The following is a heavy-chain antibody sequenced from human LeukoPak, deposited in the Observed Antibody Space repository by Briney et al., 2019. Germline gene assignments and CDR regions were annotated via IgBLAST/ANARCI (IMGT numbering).Heavy chain of an antibody. J-gene: IGHJ6*03. D-gene: IGHD4-11*01. Sequence: SVKVSCKASGGTFITYALGWVRQAPGQGLEWMGGIIPIFGTANYAQTFQDRVTLTADESTNTAYMELNSLRSEDTAVYYCARAPSRYSNVERSVGRWFYYYMDVWGQGTTVTVSS. CDR3: ARAPSRYSNVERSVGRWFYYYMDV. CDR1: GGTFITYA. CDR2: IIPIFGTA. V-gene: IGHV1-69*13.